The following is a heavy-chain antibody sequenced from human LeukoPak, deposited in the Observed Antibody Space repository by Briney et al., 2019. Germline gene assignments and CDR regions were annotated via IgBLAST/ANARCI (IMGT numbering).Heavy chain of an antibody. V-gene: IGHV1-69*01. CDR3: ARDRGEQGDWFDP. CDR1: GGTFSSYA. D-gene: IGHD1/OR15-1a*01. J-gene: IGHJ5*02. Sequence: ASVKVSCKASGGTFSSYAISWVRQAPGQGLEWMGGIIPIFGTANYAQKSQGRVTITADESTSTAYMELSSLRSEDTAVYYCARDRGEQGDWFDPWGQGTLVTVSS. CDR2: IIPIFGTA.